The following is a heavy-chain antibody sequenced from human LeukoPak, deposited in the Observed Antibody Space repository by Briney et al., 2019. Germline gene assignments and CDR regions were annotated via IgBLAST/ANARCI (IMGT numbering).Heavy chain of an antibody. V-gene: IGHV3-21*01. CDR3: ARERRYFDWLFDDFDY. CDR2: ISSSSSYI. Sequence: PGGSLRLSCAASGFTFSSYSMNWVRQAPGKGLEWVSSISSSSSYIYYADSVKGRFTISRDNAKNSLYLQMNSLRAEDTAVYYCARERRYFDWLFDDFDYWGQGTLVTVSS. CDR1: GFTFSSYS. D-gene: IGHD3-9*01. J-gene: IGHJ4*02.